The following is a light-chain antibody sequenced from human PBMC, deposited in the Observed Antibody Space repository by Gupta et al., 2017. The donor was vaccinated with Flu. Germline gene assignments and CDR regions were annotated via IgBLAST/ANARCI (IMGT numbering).Light chain of an antibody. V-gene: IGLV1-44*01. CDR1: SSNIGSNA. CDR3: AAWDDSLNGQDV. J-gene: IGLJ1*01. CDR2: GTN. Sequence: SVLAQPPSASGTPGPRVTISCSGSSSNIGSNAVNWYQQVPGTSPKLLIYGTNQRPSGVPDRVAGSKSGTSAYLAIRGRQSEDEAEYYGAAWDDSLNGQDVFGTGTKVTVL.